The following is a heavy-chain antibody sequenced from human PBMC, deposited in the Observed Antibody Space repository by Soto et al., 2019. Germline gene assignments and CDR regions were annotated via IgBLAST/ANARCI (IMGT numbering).Heavy chain of an antibody. D-gene: IGHD3-10*01. V-gene: IGHV1-8*01. J-gene: IGHJ4*02. CDR3: ARGVTAGVDY. CDR2: MQPSSGRT. Sequence: QVQLVQSGAEVRAPGASVKVSCKASGYSFTSLDINWVRQTTGQGLEWMGWMQPSSGRTGYAQKFQGRVTMTRDTSINTAYMKLSSLTSDDTDFYYCARGVTAGVDYWGQGTLVTVSS. CDR1: GYSFTSLD.